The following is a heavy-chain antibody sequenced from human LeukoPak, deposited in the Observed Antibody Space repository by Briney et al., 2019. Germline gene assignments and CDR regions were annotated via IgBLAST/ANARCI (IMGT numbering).Heavy chain of an antibody. CDR1: GGSISSSGYS. V-gene: IGHV4-30-2*01. J-gene: IGHJ5*02. D-gene: IGHD2-21*02. CDR3: ARAPTYCGGDCYYFDP. Sequence: PSETLSLTCAVSGGSISSSGYSWSWIRQPPGKGLEWIGYIHHTGSTYYNPSLKSRVTISVDRSKNQFSLKLSSVTAADTAMYFCARAPTYCGGDCYYFDPWGQGTLVTVSS. CDR2: IHHTGST.